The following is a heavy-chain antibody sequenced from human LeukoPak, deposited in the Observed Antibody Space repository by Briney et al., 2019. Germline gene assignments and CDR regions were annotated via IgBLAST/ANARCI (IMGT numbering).Heavy chain of an antibody. V-gene: IGHV3-48*02. CDR3: ARDGGFSGYDFAY. Sequence: ETLSLTCTVSGGSISSYYWSWIRQPPGKGLEWVSFISSSSSTIYYADSVKGRFTISRDNAKNSLYLQMNSLRDEDTAVYYCARDGGFSGYDFAYWGQGTLVTVSS. J-gene: IGHJ4*02. CDR1: GGSISSYY. CDR2: ISSSSSTI. D-gene: IGHD5-12*01.